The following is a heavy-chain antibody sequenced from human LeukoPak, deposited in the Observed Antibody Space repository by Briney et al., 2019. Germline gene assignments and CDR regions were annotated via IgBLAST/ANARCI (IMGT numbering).Heavy chain of an antibody. V-gene: IGHV4-39*01. D-gene: IGHD6-13*01. CDR1: GRSISSSSYY. CDR2: IYYSGST. Sequence: NPSETLSLTCTVSGRSISSSSYYWGWIRQPPGKGLEWIGSIYYSGSTHYNPSPKSRVTISVDTSKKQFSLKLSSVTAADTAVYYCASPPGIAAAGYFEYWGQGTLVTVSS. CDR3: ASPPGIAAAGYFEY. J-gene: IGHJ4*02.